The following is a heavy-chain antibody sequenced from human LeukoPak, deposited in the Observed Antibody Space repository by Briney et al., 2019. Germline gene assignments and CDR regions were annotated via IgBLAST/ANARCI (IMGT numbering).Heavy chain of an antibody. CDR1: GGTFSSYA. D-gene: IGHD1-26*01. Sequence: GASVKVSCKASGGTFSSYAISWVRQAPGQGLEWMGGIIPIFGTANYAQKFQGRVTITADESTSTAYMELSSLRSEDTAVYYCARVEIVGGSYYYYGMDVWGQGTTVTVSS. CDR2: IIPIFGTA. J-gene: IGHJ6*02. CDR3: ARVEIVGGSYYYYGMDV. V-gene: IGHV1-69*13.